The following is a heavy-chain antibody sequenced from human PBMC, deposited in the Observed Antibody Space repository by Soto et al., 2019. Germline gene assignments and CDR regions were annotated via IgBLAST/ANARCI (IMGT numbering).Heavy chain of an antibody. Sequence: VTLKESGPVLVKPTEPVTLTCTVSGFSLSNARMGVSWIRQPPGKALEWLAHIFSNDEKSSSTSLKSRLTISKDTAKSQVVLTMTNVDTVDTATYYRALGGGEEYRSLPFEYWGQGTLVTVSS. J-gene: IGHJ4*02. CDR2: IFSNDEK. CDR1: GFSLSNARMG. CDR3: ALGGGEEYRSLPFEY. V-gene: IGHV2-26*01. D-gene: IGHD6-6*01.